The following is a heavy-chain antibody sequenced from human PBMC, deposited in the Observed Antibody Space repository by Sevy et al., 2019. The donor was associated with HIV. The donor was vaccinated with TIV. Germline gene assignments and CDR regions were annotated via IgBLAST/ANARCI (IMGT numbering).Heavy chain of an antibody. D-gene: IGHD2-21*02. CDR3: AKARGYYCGGDCYLDY. V-gene: IGHV3-23*01. CDR2: ISGSGGST. Sequence: GGSVRISCAASGFTFSSYAMSWVRQAPGKGLEWVSAISGSGGSTYYADSVKGRFTISRDNSKNTLYLQMNSLRAEDTAVSYCAKARGYYCGGDCYLDYWGQGTLVTVSS. J-gene: IGHJ4*02. CDR1: GFTFSSYA.